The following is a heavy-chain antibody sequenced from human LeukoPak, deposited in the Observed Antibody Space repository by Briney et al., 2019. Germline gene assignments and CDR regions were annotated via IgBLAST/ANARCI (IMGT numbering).Heavy chain of an antibody. V-gene: IGHV3-7*01. Sequence: PGGSLRLSCAASGFTFSSYWMSWVRQAPGKGLEGVANIKQDGSEKYYVDSVKGRFTISRDNAKNSLYMQMNSLRAEDTAVYYCARVGCSGGSCYSGRGPFDPWGQGTLVTVSS. J-gene: IGHJ5*02. CDR3: ARVGCSGGSCYSGRGPFDP. D-gene: IGHD2-15*01. CDR2: IKQDGSEK. CDR1: GFTFSSYW.